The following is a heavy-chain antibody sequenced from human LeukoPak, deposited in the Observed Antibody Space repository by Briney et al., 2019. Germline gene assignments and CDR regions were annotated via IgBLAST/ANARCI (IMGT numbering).Heavy chain of an antibody. V-gene: IGHV4-39*07. J-gene: IGHJ4*02. Sequence: PSETLSLTCTVSGGSISSSSYYWGWIRQPPGKGLEWIGSIYYSGSTYYNPSLKSRVTISVDTSKNQFSLKLSSVTAADTAVYYCARGPPEEERRDLIDYWGQGTLVTVSS. CDR2: IYYSGST. D-gene: IGHD1-1*01. CDR1: GGSISSSSYY. CDR3: ARGPPEEERRDLIDY.